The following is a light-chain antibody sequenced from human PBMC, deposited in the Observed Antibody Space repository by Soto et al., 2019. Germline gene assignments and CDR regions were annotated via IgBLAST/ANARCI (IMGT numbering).Light chain of an antibody. CDR3: QQFGSSPGFT. CDR2: GAS. J-gene: IGKJ3*01. Sequence: EIVLTQSPGTLSLSPGERATLSCRASQSINNRYLAWYQQKPGQAPRLLIYGASSRATGIPDRFIGSGSGTDVTLTISRLEPEDFAVYYCQQFGSSPGFTFGPGTKVYIK. V-gene: IGKV3-20*01. CDR1: QSINNRY.